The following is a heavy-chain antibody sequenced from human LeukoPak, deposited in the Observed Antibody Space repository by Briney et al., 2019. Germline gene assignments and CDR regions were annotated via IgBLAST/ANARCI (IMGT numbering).Heavy chain of an antibody. CDR3: AKDDRPLGFAFNV. J-gene: IGHJ3*01. CDR2: ISSSGSTI. V-gene: IGHV3-48*03. Sequence: AGGSLRLSCAASGFTFSSYEMNWVRQAPGKVLEWVSYISSSGSTIYYADSVKGRFTISRDNAKNSLYLQMNSLRVEDTAVYYCAKDDRPLGFAFNVWGQGTMVTVSS. CDR1: GFTFSSYE. D-gene: IGHD1-14*01.